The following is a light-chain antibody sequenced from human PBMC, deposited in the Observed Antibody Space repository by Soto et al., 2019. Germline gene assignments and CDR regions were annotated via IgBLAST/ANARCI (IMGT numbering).Light chain of an antibody. Sequence: EIVMTQSPPTLSVSPGERATLSCRASQRVSSNLAWYQQKPGQAPRLLIYGASTRATGIPARFSGSGSGTEFTLAISSLQSHDFAVYYCQHYKNWPPYTFGQGTKLEIK. CDR3: QHYKNWPPYT. V-gene: IGKV3-15*01. J-gene: IGKJ2*01. CDR1: QRVSSN. CDR2: GAS.